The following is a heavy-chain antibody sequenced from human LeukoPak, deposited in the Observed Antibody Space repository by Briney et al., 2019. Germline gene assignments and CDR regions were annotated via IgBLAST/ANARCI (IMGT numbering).Heavy chain of an antibody. Sequence: PSETLSLTCTVSGGSISSSSYYWGWIRQPPGKGLEWIGSIYYSGSTYYNPSLKSRVTISVDTSKNQFSLELSSVTAADTAVYYCAREGGGEAWTYYYYYMDVWGKGTTVTVSS. V-gene: IGHV4-39*07. D-gene: IGHD4-23*01. CDR2: IYYSGST. J-gene: IGHJ6*03. CDR1: GGSISSSSYY. CDR3: AREGGGEAWTYYYYYMDV.